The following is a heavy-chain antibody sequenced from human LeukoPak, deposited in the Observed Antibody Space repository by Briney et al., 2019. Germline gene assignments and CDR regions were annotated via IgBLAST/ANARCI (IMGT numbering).Heavy chain of an antibody. CDR3: ARAHPGDYSDFQFDY. D-gene: IGHD4-11*01. V-gene: IGHV3-11*04. CDR1: GFTFSDYY. CDR2: ISSTSSTI. J-gene: IGHJ4*02. Sequence: GGSLRLSCAASGFTFSDYYMSWIRQAPGKGLEWVSYISSTSSTIYYADSVKGRFTISRDNAKNSLYLQMNSLRAEDTAVYYCARAHPGDYSDFQFDYWGQGTLVTVS.